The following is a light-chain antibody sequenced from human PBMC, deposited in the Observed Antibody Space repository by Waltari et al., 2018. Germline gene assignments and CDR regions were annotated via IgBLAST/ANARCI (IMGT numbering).Light chain of an antibody. J-gene: IGKJ5*01. CDR2: DAS. V-gene: IGKV1-13*02. CDR1: QGISSA. CDR3: QQFNSYTVT. Sequence: AIQLTQSPSSLSASVGDRVTITCRASQGISSALAGYQQKPGKAPKLLIYDASSLESGVPSRFSGSGSGTDFTLTISSLQPEDFATYYCQQFNSYTVTFGQGTRLEIK.